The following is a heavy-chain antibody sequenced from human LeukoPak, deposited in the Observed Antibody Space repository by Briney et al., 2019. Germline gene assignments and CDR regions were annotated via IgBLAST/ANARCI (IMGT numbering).Heavy chain of an antibody. J-gene: IGHJ1*01. V-gene: IGHV4-4*09. D-gene: IGHD1-1*01. Sequence: PSETLSLTCTGSGGSISSYYWSWIRQPPGKGLEWIGYIYTSGSTNYNPSLKSRVTISVDTSKNQFSLKLSSVTAADTAVYYCASQLEGYFQHWGQGTLVTVSS. CDR2: IYTSGST. CDR3: ASQLEGYFQH. CDR1: GGSISSYY.